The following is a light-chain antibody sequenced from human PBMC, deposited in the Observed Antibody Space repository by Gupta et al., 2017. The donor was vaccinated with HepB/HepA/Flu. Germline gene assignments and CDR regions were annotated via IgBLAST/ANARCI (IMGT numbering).Light chain of an antibody. CDR2: WAS. CDR3: QQYYSTPVT. V-gene: IGKV4-1*01. J-gene: IGKJ3*01. CDR1: QSVLYSSNNKNY. Sequence: DIVMTPSPDSLAVSLGERATINRKSSQSVLYSSNNKNYLAWYQQKPGQPPKLLIYWASTRESGVPDRFSGSGSGTDFTLTISSLQAEDVAVYYCQQYYSTPVTFGPGTKVDIK.